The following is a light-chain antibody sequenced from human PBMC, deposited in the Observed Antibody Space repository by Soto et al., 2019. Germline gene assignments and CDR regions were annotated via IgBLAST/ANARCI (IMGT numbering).Light chain of an antibody. CDR3: QQYDSYHT. Sequence: DIQMTQSPSTLSASVGDRVTITCRASQSISSWLAWYQQKPGKAPKLVIYKASSLESGVPSRFSGSGSGTEFTLTICSLLPDDFATYYCQQYDSYHTFGGWTKVEIE. J-gene: IGKJ4*01. V-gene: IGKV1-5*03. CDR2: KAS. CDR1: QSISSW.